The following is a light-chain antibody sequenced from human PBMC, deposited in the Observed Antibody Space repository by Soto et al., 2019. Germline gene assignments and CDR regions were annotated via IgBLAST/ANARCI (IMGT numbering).Light chain of an antibody. Sequence: QPVLTQPPSASGSPGQSVTISCTGTSSDVGGYNYVSWYQQHPGKDPKLMIYEVSSRPSGVPDRFSGSKSGNTASLTVSGLQADDEADYYCSSYAGSNNYVVFGGGTKVTVL. CDR1: SSDVGGYNY. J-gene: IGLJ2*01. V-gene: IGLV2-8*01. CDR2: EVS. CDR3: SSYAGSNNYVV.